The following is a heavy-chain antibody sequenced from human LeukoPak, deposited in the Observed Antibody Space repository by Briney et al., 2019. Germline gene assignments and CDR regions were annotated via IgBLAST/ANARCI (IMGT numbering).Heavy chain of an antibody. Sequence: GGSLRLSCAASGFTVSSNYMSWVRPAPGKGLEWVSVIYSGGSTYYADSVKGRFTISRDNSKNTVYLQMNSLGVEDTARYYCARDNAPAGGGLDYWGQGTLVTVSS. V-gene: IGHV3-53*01. J-gene: IGHJ4*02. CDR2: IYSGGST. D-gene: IGHD2-2*01. CDR1: GFTVSSNY. CDR3: ARDNAPAGGGLDY.